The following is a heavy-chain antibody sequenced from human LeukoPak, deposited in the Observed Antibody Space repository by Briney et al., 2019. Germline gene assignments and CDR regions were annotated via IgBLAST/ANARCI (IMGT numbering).Heavy chain of an antibody. CDR1: GFTFSSYS. CDR3: ARDVSSSGWYY. Sequence: GGSLRLSCAASGFTFSSYSMNWVRQAPGKGLEWVSSISSSSGYIYYADSVKGRFTISRDNAKNSLYLQMSSLRAEDTAVYYCARDVSSSGWYYWGQGTLVTVSS. D-gene: IGHD6-19*01. CDR2: ISSSSGYI. V-gene: IGHV3-21*01. J-gene: IGHJ4*02.